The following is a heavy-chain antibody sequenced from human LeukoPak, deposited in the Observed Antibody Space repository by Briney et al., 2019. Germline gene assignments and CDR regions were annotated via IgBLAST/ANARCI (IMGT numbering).Heavy chain of an antibody. CDR1: GFTFGKYW. CDR3: AKDGGPILRYFDWLLEEGYYFDY. D-gene: IGHD3-9*01. Sequence: GGSLRLSCVASGFTFGKYWMSWVRQAPGKGLEWVSAISGSGGSTYYADSVKGRFTISRDNSKNTLYLQMNSLRAEDTAVYYCAKDGGPILRYFDWLLEEGYYFDYWGQGTLVTVSS. V-gene: IGHV3-23*01. J-gene: IGHJ4*02. CDR2: ISGSGGST.